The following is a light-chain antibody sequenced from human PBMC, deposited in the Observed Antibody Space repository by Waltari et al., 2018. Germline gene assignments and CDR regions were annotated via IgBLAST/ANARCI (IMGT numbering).Light chain of an antibody. CDR3: MQSLLALWT. CDR2: LGS. Sequence: DIVMTQSPFSLPVTPGEPAPISCRSSQSLLHRNGNNYLDWYLQKPGQPPQPLIYLGSNRASGVPDRFSASGSGTDFTLKISRVEAEDVGVYYCMQSLLALWTFGQGTKVEIK. V-gene: IGKV2-28*01. J-gene: IGKJ1*01. CDR1: QSLLHRNGNNY.